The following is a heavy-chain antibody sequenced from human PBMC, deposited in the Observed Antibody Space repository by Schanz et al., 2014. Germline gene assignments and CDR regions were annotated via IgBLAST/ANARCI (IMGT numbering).Heavy chain of an antibody. D-gene: IGHD2-15*01. CDR2: IKLDGSEK. Sequence: EVQLVESGGGLVQPGGSLTLSCAASGFTFSGYWMSWVRQAPGEGLVWVANIKLDGSEKYYVDSVKGRFTISRDNAKNSLYLQMNSLTAEDTAVYYCAKVREWWPYYFDYWGQGTLVTVSS. V-gene: IGHV3-7*03. CDR1: GFTFSGYW. CDR3: AKVREWWPYYFDY. J-gene: IGHJ4*02.